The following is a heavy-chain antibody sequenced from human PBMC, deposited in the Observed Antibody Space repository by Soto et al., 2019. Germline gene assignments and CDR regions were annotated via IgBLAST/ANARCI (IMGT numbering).Heavy chain of an antibody. CDR1: GYTFTSHH. CDR3: ARGLCTGGTCYGLTSDI. D-gene: IGHD2-15*01. Sequence: QVQLVQSGAEVKKPGASVKVSCKASGYTFTSHHIIWVRQTTKHGLEWMGWMSPFSGDSGSAQKFQGRITMTRDSSTHTAYMDLSSLTPEDSAVYFCARGLCTGGTCYGLTSDIWGQGTRVTVS. V-gene: IGHV1-8*01. J-gene: IGHJ3*02. CDR2: MSPFSGDS.